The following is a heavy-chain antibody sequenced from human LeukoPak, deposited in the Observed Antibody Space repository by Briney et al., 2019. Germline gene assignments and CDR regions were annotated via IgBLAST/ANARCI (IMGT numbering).Heavy chain of an antibody. Sequence: GGSLRLSCAASGFTFSGSAVHWVRQASGKGLEWVGHIRSNTKNYATAYAASVKGRFTISRDDSKNTAYLQMNSLKAEDTAVYYCTSPIHYGDYDYYYGVDVWGQGTTVTVSS. J-gene: IGHJ6*02. CDR1: GFTFSGSA. CDR3: TSPIHYGDYDYYYGVDV. D-gene: IGHD4-17*01. V-gene: IGHV3-73*01. CDR2: IRSNTKNYAT.